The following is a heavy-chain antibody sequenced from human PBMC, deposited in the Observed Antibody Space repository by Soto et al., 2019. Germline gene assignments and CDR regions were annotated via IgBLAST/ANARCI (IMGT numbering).Heavy chain of an antibody. CDR2: IIPIFGTA. CDR1: GGTFSSYA. Sequence: QVQLVQSGAEVKKPGSSVQVSCKASGGTFSSYAISWVRQAPGQGLEWMGGIIPIFGTANYAQKFQGRVTITADTSTSTAYMELSSLRSEDTAVYYCASPTREWLPPARDYYYGMDVWGQGTTVTVSS. J-gene: IGHJ6*02. CDR3: ASPTREWLPPARDYYYGMDV. D-gene: IGHD3-3*01. V-gene: IGHV1-69*06.